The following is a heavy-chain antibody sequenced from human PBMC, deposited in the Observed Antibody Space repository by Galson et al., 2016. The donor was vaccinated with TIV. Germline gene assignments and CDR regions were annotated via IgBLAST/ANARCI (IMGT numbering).Heavy chain of an antibody. Sequence: SLRLSCATSGFTFPDYAMSWVRQAPGKGLEWVGFIGVKAYGGTTGYAASMKGRFVISRDDSKSIAYLQMNRLQTEDTAVYYCVRDSAWNDSDYWGQGTLVAVSS. D-gene: IGHD1-1*01. J-gene: IGHJ4*02. V-gene: IGHV3-49*04. CDR3: VRDSAWNDSDY. CDR1: GFTFPDYA. CDR2: IGVKAYGGTT.